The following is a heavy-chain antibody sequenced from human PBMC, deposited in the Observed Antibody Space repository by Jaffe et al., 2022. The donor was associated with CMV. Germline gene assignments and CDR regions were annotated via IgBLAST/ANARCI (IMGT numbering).Heavy chain of an antibody. V-gene: IGHV1-18*01. CDR3: ARDLMYYDILTGYYPIGDFYYYYGMDV. CDR1: GYTFTSYG. CDR2: ISAYNGNT. Sequence: QVQLVQSGAEVKKPGASVKVSCKASGYTFTSYGISWVRQAPGQGLEWMGWISAYNGNTNYAQKLQGRVTMTTDTSTSTAYMELRSLRSDDTAVYYCARDLMYYDILTGYYPIGDFYYYYGMDVWGQGTTVTVSS. D-gene: IGHD3-9*01. J-gene: IGHJ6*02.